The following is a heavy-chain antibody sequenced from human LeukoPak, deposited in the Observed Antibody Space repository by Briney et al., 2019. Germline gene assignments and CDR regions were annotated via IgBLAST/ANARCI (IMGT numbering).Heavy chain of an antibody. Sequence: SETLSLTCAVSGGSISSSNWWSWVRQPPGKGLEWIGEIYHSGSTNYNPSLKSRLTISVDTSKSQFSLQLSSVTAADTAVYFCARQNSGARLNVWGQGTTVTVSS. J-gene: IGHJ6*02. CDR1: GGSISSSNW. D-gene: IGHD6-25*01. CDR3: ARQNSGARLNV. CDR2: IYHSGST. V-gene: IGHV4-4*02.